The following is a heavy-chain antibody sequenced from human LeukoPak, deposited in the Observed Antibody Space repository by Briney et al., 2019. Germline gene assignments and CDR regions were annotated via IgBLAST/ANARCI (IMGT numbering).Heavy chain of an antibody. V-gene: IGHV3-30*02. J-gene: IGHJ4*02. CDR2: IRYDGSNK. D-gene: IGHD3-10*01. CDR1: GFTFSNYG. Sequence: TGGSLRLSCAASGFTFSNYGMHWVRQAPGKGLEWVTYIRYDGSNKYYADSVKGRFTISRDNSKNTLYLQMNSLRAEDTAVYYCARDSLLWYYGSGSYLDYWGQGTLVTVSS. CDR3: ARDSLLWYYGSGSYLDY.